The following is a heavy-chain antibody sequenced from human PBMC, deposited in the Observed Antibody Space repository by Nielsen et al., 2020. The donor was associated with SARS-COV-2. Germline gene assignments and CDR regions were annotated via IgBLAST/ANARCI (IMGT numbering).Heavy chain of an antibody. CDR3: ARTTLIVYCSGGSCYVFDY. J-gene: IGHJ4*02. CDR1: GGSISSSSYY. CDR2: IYYSGST. V-gene: IGHV4-39*01. Sequence: SETLSLTCTVSGGSISSSSYYWGWIRQPPGKGLEWIGSIYYSGSTYYNPSLKSRVTISVDTSKNQFSLKLSSVTAADTAVYYCARTTLIVYCSGGSCYVFDYWGQGTLVTVSS. D-gene: IGHD2-15*01.